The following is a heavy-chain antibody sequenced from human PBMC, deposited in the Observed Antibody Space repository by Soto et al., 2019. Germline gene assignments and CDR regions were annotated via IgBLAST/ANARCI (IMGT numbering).Heavy chain of an antibody. J-gene: IGHJ5*02. D-gene: IGHD6-19*01. CDR1: GYTFTSYG. CDR3: ARIAVACTDQVGQKRRNLDP. CDR2: ISAYNGNT. V-gene: IGHV1-18*01. Sequence: ASVKVSCKASGYTFTSYGISWVRQAPGQGLEWMGWISAYNGNTNYAQKLQGRVTMTTDTSTSTAYMELRSLRSDDTAVYYCARIAVACTDQVGQKRRNLDPWGQGTLVTVSS.